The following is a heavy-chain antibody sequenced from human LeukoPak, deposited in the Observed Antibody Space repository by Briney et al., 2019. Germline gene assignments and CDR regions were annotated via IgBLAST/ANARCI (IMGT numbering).Heavy chain of an antibody. CDR3: ARDFPLSSSSQIFGCWFDP. Sequence: AGGSLRLSCAASGFTFSSYSMNWVRQAPGKGLEWVSSISSSSSYIYYADSVKGRFTISRDNAKNSLYLQMNSLRAEDTAVYYCARDFPLSSSSQIFGCWFDPWGQGTLVTVSS. CDR2: ISSSSSYI. D-gene: IGHD6-6*01. V-gene: IGHV3-21*01. CDR1: GFTFSSYS. J-gene: IGHJ5*02.